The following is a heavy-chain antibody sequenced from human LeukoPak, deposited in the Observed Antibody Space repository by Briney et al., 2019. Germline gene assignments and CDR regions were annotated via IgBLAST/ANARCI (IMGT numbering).Heavy chain of an antibody. Sequence: GGSLRLSCAASGFTFSSYTMNWVRQAPGKGLEWVSSISSSSYIYYADSVKGRFTISRDNAKNSLYLQMNSLRAEDTAVYYCARDQQKITIFGGVVYAFDIWGQGTMVTVSS. CDR1: GFTFSSYT. CDR2: ISSSSYI. V-gene: IGHV3-21*01. J-gene: IGHJ3*02. CDR3: ARDQQKITIFGGVVYAFDI. D-gene: IGHD3-3*01.